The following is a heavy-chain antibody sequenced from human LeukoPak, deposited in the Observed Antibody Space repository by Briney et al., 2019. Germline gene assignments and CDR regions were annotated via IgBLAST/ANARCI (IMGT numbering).Heavy chain of an antibody. CDR3: ARDPPRIVVVVAATNYYGMDV. CDR1: GYTFTSYG. Sequence: ASVKVSCKASGYTFTSYGISWVRQAPGQGLEWMGWISAYNGNTNYAQKLQGRVTMATDTSTSTAYMELRSLRSDDTAVYYCARDPPRIVVVVAATNYYGMDVWGQGTTVTVSS. D-gene: IGHD2-15*01. CDR2: ISAYNGNT. J-gene: IGHJ6*02. V-gene: IGHV1-18*01.